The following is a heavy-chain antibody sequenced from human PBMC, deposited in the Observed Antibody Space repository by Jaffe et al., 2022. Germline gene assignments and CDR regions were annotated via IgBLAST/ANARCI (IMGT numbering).Heavy chain of an antibody. CDR3: AKGGGSWHVFDI. Sequence: QMQLVESGGGVVQPGGSLRLSCTGSGFTFGNYAMHWVRQAPGKGLEWLAFIRYDGAEKNEADFVTGRFTISRDNSKKMLYLQMNSLRDEDTAMYYCAKGGGSWHVFDIWGQGTMVSVSS. CDR2: IRYDGAEK. J-gene: IGHJ3*02. V-gene: IGHV3-30*02. CDR1: GFTFGNYA. D-gene: IGHD3-16*01.